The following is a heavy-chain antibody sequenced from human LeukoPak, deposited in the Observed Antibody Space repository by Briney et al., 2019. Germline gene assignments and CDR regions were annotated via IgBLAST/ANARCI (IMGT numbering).Heavy chain of an antibody. CDR2: ITSSGSYT. V-gene: IGHV3-21*01. Sequence: PGGSLRLSCAASGFTFSSYNMNWVRQAPGKGLEWVSSITSSGSYTFYADSVKGRFTISRDNAKNSLYLQMNRLRAEDTAIYYCARDPYSGSYGDSYYYYMDVWGKGTTVTISS. CDR1: GFTFSSYN. D-gene: IGHD1-26*01. J-gene: IGHJ6*03. CDR3: ARDPYSGSYGDSYYYYMDV.